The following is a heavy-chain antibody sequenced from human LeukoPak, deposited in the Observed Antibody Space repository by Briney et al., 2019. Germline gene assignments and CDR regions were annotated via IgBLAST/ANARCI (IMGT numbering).Heavy chain of an antibody. Sequence: PGGSLRLSCPVSGFTFSSYWMNWVRQAPGKGLEWVASIRQDGNEKSYVDSVKGRFTISRDNTKDSLYLQIDSLRAEDTAMYFCARDGTAPGLYFDLWGQGTLVAVSS. J-gene: IGHJ4*01. CDR1: GFTFSSYW. D-gene: IGHD6-13*01. V-gene: IGHV3-7*01. CDR3: ARDGTAPGLYFDL. CDR2: IRQDGNEK.